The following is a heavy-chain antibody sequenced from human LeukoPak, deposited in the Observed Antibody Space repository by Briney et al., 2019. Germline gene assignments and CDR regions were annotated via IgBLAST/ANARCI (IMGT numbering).Heavy chain of an antibody. Sequence: SETLSLTCGVYGGSLSGYYWSWIRQPPGKGLDWIGDINHSGRTNNNPSLKSRVTISVDTSKNQFSLKLSSVTSADTAVYYCARLRRYYYDSSGPPDYWGQGTLVTVSS. CDR1: GGSLSGYY. V-gene: IGHV4-34*01. CDR2: INHSGRT. D-gene: IGHD3-22*01. J-gene: IGHJ4*02. CDR3: ARLRRYYYDSSGPPDY.